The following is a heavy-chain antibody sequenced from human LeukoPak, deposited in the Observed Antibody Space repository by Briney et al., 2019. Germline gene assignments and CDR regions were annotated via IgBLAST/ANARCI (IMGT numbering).Heavy chain of an antibody. D-gene: IGHD6-13*01. V-gene: IGHV3-7*03. CDR3: AKDFAAAGTETCFDY. Sequence: GGSLRLSCAASGFTFSSYEMNWVRQAPGKGLEWVANIKEDGSDKNYVVSMEGRFTISRDNAKNSLYLQMNSLRAEDMALYYCAKDFAAAGTETCFDYWGQGTLVTVSS. CDR1: GFTFSSYE. CDR2: IKEDGSDK. J-gene: IGHJ4*02.